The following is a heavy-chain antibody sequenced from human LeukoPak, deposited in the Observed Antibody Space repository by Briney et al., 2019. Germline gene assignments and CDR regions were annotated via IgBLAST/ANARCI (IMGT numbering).Heavy chain of an antibody. CDR3: ARRHSSGWFGGGNWFDP. J-gene: IGHJ5*02. CDR1: GGSFSGYY. CDR2: INHSGST. V-gene: IGHV4-34*01. Sequence: SETLSLTCAVYGGSFSGYYWSWIRQPSGKGLEWIGEINHSGSTNHNPSLKSRVTISVDTSKNQFSLKLSSVTAADTAVYYCARRHSSGWFGGGNWFDPWGQGTLVTVSS. D-gene: IGHD6-19*01.